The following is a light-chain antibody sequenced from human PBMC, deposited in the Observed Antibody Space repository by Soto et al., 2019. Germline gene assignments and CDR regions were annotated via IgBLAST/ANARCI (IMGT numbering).Light chain of an antibody. Sequence: QSALTQPPSASGSPGQSVTISCTGTSSDVGAYNYVSWYQQHPGKAPKLMIYEVSKRPSGVPDRFSGSKSGNTASLTVSGLQAEDGADYYCSSYAGSNNYVFGTGTKLTVL. J-gene: IGLJ1*01. CDR3: SSYAGSNNYV. CDR2: EVS. CDR1: SSDVGAYNY. V-gene: IGLV2-8*01.